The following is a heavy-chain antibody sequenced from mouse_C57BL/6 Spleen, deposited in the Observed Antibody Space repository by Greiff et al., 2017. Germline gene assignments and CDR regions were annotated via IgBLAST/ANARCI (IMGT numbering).Heavy chain of an antibody. CDR1: GFTFSDAW. CDR2: IRNKANNHAT. Sequence: LQQSGGGLVQPGGSMKLSCAASGFTFSDAWMDWVRQYPEKGLEWVAEIRNKANNHATYYAEFVKGRFTISRDDSKSSVYLQMNSLRAEDTGIYYGTRPTVARGFAYWGQGTLVTVSA. V-gene: IGHV6-6*01. CDR3: TRPTVARGFAY. J-gene: IGHJ3*01. D-gene: IGHD1-1*01.